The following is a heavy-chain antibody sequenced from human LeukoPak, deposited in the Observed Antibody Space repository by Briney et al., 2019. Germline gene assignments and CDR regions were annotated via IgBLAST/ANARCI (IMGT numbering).Heavy chain of an antibody. CDR2: INSDGSST. Sequence: GGSLRLSCAASGFTFSSYWMHWVRQAPGKGLVWVSRINSDGSSTSYADSVKGRFTISRDNAKNTLYLQMNSLRAEDTAVYFCAREGDPPGFYYYHHLDVWGKGTTVTVSS. V-gene: IGHV3-74*01. D-gene: IGHD3-16*01. CDR3: AREGDPPGFYYYHHLDV. CDR1: GFTFSSYW. J-gene: IGHJ6*03.